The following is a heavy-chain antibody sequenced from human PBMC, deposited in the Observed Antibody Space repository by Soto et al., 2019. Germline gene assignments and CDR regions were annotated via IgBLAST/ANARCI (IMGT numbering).Heavy chain of an antibody. CDR3: ARGYGSWERASITMVRGVISSPLYYFDY. D-gene: IGHD3-10*01. V-gene: IGHV4-34*01. J-gene: IGHJ4*02. CDR2: INHIGST. Sequence: PSETLSLTCAVYGGSFSGYYLSWIRQPPGKGLEWIGEINHIGSTNYNPSLKSRVTISVDTSKNQFSLKLSSVTAADTAVYYCARGYGSWERASITMVRGVISSPLYYFDYWGQGTLVTVSS. CDR1: GGSFSGYY.